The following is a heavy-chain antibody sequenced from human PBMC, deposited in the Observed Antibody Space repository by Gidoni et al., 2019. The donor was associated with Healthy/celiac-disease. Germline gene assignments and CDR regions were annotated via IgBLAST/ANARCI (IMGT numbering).Heavy chain of an antibody. D-gene: IGHD5-12*01. CDR3: ARESYSGYDWFDAFDI. CDR1: GFTFSSYG. Sequence: QVQLVESGGGVVQPGRSLRLSCAASGFTFSSYGRHWVRQAPGKGLEWVAVIWYDGSNKYYADSVKGRFTISRDNSKNTLYLQMNSLRAEDTAVYYCARESYSGYDWFDAFDIWGQGTMVTVSS. CDR2: IWYDGSNK. V-gene: IGHV3-33*01. J-gene: IGHJ3*02.